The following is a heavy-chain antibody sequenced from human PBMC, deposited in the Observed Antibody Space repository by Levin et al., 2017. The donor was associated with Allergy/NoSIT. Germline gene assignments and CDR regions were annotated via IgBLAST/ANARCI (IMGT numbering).Heavy chain of an antibody. Sequence: PGESLKISCKASGYTFTGYYMHWVRQAPGQGLEWMGRINPNSGGTNYAQKFQGRVTMTRDTSISTAYMELSRLRSDDTAVYYCARLSVSTFTVTSGTSDYWGQGTLVTVSS. D-gene: IGHD4-11*01. CDR3: ARLSVSTFTVTSGTSDY. CDR2: INPNSGGT. J-gene: IGHJ4*02. V-gene: IGHV1-2*06. CDR1: GYTFTGYY.